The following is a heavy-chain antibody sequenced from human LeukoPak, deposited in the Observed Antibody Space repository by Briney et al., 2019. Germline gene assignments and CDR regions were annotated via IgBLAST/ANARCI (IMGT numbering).Heavy chain of an antibody. CDR3: ARGGGRDGYNRQGYFDF. D-gene: IGHD5-24*01. CDR1: GYTFTNFG. J-gene: IGHJ4*02. V-gene: IGHV1-18*01. Sequence: ASVKVSCKASGYTFTNFGIGWVRQAPGQGLEWMGWISGYSDYTNYAQKFQGRVTVTRDTSTSTAYLELRSLRSDDTAVYYCARGGGRDGYNRQGYFDFWGQGTLVTVSS. CDR2: ISGYSDYT.